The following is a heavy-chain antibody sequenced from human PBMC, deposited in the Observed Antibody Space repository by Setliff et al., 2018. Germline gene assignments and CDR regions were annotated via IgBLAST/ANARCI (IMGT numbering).Heavy chain of an antibody. V-gene: IGHV1-69*06. Sequence: SVKVSCNASGGTFSSYAISWVRQAPGQGLEWMGRIIPIFGTANYAQKFQGRVTITADKSTSTAYMELSSLRSEDTAVYYCARVRLVATTNYYYFDYWGQGTLVTVSS. J-gene: IGHJ4*02. D-gene: IGHD5-12*01. CDR2: IIPIFGTA. CDR3: ARVRLVATTNYYYFDY. CDR1: GGTFSSYA.